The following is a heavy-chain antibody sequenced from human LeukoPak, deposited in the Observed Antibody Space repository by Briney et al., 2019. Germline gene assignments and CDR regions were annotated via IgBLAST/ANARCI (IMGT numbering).Heavy chain of an antibody. Sequence: SETLSLTCTVSGGSISSGGYYWSWIRQPPGKGLEWIGYIYYSGSTYYNPSLKSRVTISVDTSKNQFSLKLSSVTAADTAVYYCARGGTKYCSSTSCYEAWFDPWGQGTLVTVSS. D-gene: IGHD2-2*01. CDR1: GGSISSGGYY. J-gene: IGHJ5*02. CDR2: IYYSGST. CDR3: ARGGTKYCSSTSCYEAWFDP. V-gene: IGHV4-30-4*08.